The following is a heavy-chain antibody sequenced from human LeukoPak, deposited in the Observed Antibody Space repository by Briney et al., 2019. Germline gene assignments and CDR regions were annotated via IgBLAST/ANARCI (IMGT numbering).Heavy chain of an antibody. J-gene: IGHJ3*02. CDR2: INPNSGGT. CDR3: ARENTYYYDSSGSRVAFDI. D-gene: IGHD3-22*01. CDR1: GYTFTGYY. Sequence: ASVKVSCKASGYTFTGYYIHWVRQAPGQGLEWMGWINPNSGGTNYAQKFQGWVTMTRDTSISTAYMELSRLRSDDTAVYYCARENTYYYDSSGSRVAFDIWGQGTMVTVSS. V-gene: IGHV1-2*04.